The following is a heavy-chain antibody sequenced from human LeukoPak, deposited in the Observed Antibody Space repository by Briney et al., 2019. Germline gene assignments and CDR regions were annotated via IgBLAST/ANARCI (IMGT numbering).Heavy chain of an antibody. V-gene: IGHV4-39*01. D-gene: IGHD3-10*01. J-gene: IGHJ4*02. CDR2: IYYSGST. CDR1: GGSISSSSYY. CDR3: ARHYYGSGSYYPYYFDY. Sequence: KPSETLSLTCTVSGGSISSSSYYWGWIRQPPGKGLEWIGSIYYSGSTYYNPSLKSRVTISVDTSKNQFSLKLSSVTAADTAVYYCARHYYGSGSYYPYYFDYWGQGTPVTVSS.